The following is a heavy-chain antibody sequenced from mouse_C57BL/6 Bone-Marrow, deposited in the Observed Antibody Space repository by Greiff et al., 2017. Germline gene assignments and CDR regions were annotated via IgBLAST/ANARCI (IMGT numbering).Heavy chain of an antibody. D-gene: IGHD2-4*01. CDR2: IDPENGDT. CDR1: GFNIKDDY. J-gene: IGHJ3*01. CDR3: TTPSYYDYDVNY. V-gene: IGHV14-4*01. Sequence: EVQLQQSGAELVRPGASVKLSCTASGFNIKDDYMHWVKQRPEQGLEWIGWIDPENGDTEYASKFQGKATITADTSSNTAYLQLSSLTSEDTAVYYCTTPSYYDYDVNYWGQGTLVTVSA.